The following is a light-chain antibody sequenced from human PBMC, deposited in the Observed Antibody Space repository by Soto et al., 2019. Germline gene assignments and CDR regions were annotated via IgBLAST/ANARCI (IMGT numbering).Light chain of an antibody. CDR3: AAWDDSLSRAV. Sequence: QPVLTQPPSASGTPGQRGTLSCSGSSSNIGSNYVYWYQQLPGTAPKLLIYSNNQRPSGVPDRFSGSKSGTSASLAISGLRSEDEADYFCAAWDDSLSRAVFGGGTQLTVL. CDR2: SNN. CDR1: SSNIGSNY. V-gene: IGLV1-47*02. J-gene: IGLJ7*01.